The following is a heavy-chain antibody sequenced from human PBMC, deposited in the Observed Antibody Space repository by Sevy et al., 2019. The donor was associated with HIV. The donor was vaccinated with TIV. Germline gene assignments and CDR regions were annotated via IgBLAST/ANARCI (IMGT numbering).Heavy chain of an antibody. CDR3: ASPFLPSALTDDNIDI. J-gene: IGHJ3*02. CDR2: IYYSGRT. D-gene: IGHD2-2*01. Sequence: SETLSLTCTVSGGSISSSSYYWGWIRQPPGKGLEWIGSIYYSGRTYYNPSLKSRVTISVDTSKNQFSLKLSSVTAADTAVNYCASPFLPSALTDDNIDIWGQGKMVTVSS. V-gene: IGHV4-39*01. CDR1: GGSISSSSYY.